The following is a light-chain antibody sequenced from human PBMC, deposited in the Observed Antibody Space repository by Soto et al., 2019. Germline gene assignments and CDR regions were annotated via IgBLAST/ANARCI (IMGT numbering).Light chain of an antibody. J-gene: IGKJ1*01. CDR1: QTVSNSY. V-gene: IGKV3-20*01. CDR3: QQYGSSPWT. CDR2: GAS. Sequence: EIVLTQSPGTLSLSPGERATLSCRASQTVSNSYIAWYQQKPGQAPRLLIYGASSRATGIPDRFSGSGSGTDLTLTISRMEPDDFAVYYCQQYGSSPWTVGQGTKVEIK.